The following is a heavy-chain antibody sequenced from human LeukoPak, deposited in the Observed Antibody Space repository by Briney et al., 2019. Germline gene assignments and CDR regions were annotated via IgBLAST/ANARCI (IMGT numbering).Heavy chain of an antibody. CDR1: GGSISNYY. CDR3: ARDLEGYSNEGAGYFYYVDV. J-gene: IGHJ6*03. CDR2: IYTSGST. V-gene: IGHV4-4*07. Sequence: KPSETLSLTCTVSGGSISNYYWSWIRQPAGKGLEWIGRIYTSGSTNYNPSLKSRVTMSVDTSKNQFSLKLSSVTAADSAVYYCARDLEGYSNEGAGYFYYVDVWGKGTTVTVSS. D-gene: IGHD4-11*01.